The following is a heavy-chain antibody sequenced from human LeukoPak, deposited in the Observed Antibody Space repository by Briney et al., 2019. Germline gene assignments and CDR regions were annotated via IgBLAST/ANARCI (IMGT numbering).Heavy chain of an antibody. Sequence: TGQSLRLSCAASGFTVSSKYMSWVRQAPGKGLEWVSVIYSGGSTYYGDSVKGRFTISRDSSKNTLYLQMNSLRVEDTGVYYCARGTSGGATLDYWGQGTLVTVSS. J-gene: IGHJ4*02. D-gene: IGHD2-8*01. V-gene: IGHV3-53*01. CDR2: IYSGGST. CDR1: GFTVSSKY. CDR3: ARGTSGGATLDY.